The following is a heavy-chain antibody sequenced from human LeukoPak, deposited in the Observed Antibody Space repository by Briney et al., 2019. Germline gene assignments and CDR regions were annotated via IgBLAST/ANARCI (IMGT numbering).Heavy chain of an antibody. Sequence: GGSLRLSCAAFGFIFSNYAMNWVRQAPGKGLEWVSAISGSGDDTYYADSVKCLFTISRDNSKNTLYLQMNRLRAEDTAIYYCAKDRRSSGPYNWFDPWGQGTLVTVSS. CDR3: AKDRRSSGPYNWFDP. CDR2: ISGSGDDT. CDR1: GFIFSNYA. J-gene: IGHJ5*02. D-gene: IGHD3-22*01. V-gene: IGHV3-23*01.